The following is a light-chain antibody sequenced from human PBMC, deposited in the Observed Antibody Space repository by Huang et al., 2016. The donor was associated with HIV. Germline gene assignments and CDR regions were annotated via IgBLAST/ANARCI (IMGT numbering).Light chain of an antibody. CDR3: HQYGSPPFT. CDR1: QSVSSNY. V-gene: IGKV3-20*01. CDR2: GAS. Sequence: EIVLTQSPGTLSLSPGERATLSCRASQSVSSNYLAWYLQKPGQAPTLRIYGASSRATDIPDRFGGSGSGTDFTLTISRLEPEDFAVYYCHQYGSPPFTFGPGTKVDIK. J-gene: IGKJ3*01.